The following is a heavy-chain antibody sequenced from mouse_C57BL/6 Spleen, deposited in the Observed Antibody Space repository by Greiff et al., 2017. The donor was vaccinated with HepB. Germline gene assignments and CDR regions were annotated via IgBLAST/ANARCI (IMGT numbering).Heavy chain of an antibody. D-gene: IGHD1-1*01. Sequence: VKLQESGAELVKPGASVKLSCKASGYTFTSYWMQWVKQRPGQGLEWIGEIDPSDSYTNYNQKFKGKATLTVDTSSSTAYMQLSSLTSEDSAVYYCARKGYYGSSYKGAMDYWGQGTSVTVSS. CDR2: IDPSDSYT. CDR1: GYTFTSYW. V-gene: IGHV1-50*01. J-gene: IGHJ4*01. CDR3: ARKGYYGSSYKGAMDY.